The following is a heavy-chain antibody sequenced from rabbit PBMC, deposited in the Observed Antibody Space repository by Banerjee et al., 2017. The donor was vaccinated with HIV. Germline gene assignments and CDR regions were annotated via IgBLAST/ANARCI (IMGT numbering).Heavy chain of an antibody. CDR3: ARARYYNDAAPVYWDL. Sequence: EESGGDLVKPEGSLTLTCTASGFSFSSSYWICWVRQAPGKGLEWIACIYVGSGGDTYYASWVNGRFTISKTSSTTVTLQMTSLTAADTATYFCARARYYNDAAPVYWDLWGPGTLVTVS. D-gene: IGHD1-1*01. CDR1: GFSFSSSYW. V-gene: IGHV1S45*01. J-gene: IGHJ6*01. CDR2: IYVGSGGDT.